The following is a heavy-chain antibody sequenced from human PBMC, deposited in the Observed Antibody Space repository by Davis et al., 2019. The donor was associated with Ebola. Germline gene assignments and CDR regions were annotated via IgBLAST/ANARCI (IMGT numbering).Heavy chain of an antibody. CDR2: IYHSGST. CDR1: GGSISSSNW. Sequence: MPSETLSLTCAVSGGSISSSNWWSWVRQPPGKGLEWIGEIYHSGSTNYNPSLKSRVTISVDKSKNQFSLKLSSVTAADTAVYYCARDSRYYYDSSGYYSVYNWFDPWGQGTLVTVSS. V-gene: IGHV4-4*02. CDR3: ARDSRYYYDSSGYYSVYNWFDP. J-gene: IGHJ5*02. D-gene: IGHD3-22*01.